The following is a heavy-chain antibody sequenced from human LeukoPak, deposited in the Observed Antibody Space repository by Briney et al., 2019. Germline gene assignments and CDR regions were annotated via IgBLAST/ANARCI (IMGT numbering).Heavy chain of an antibody. CDR2: ISGYNGNT. V-gene: IGHV1-18*01. CDR1: GYTFTSYG. Sequence: ASVKVSCKASGYTFTSYGITWVRQAPGQGLEWMGWISGYNGNTNYAQKFQGRVTMTTDTSTSTVYMELSSLRSDDTAVYYCARDDDYSWGQPDDWGQGTLVTVSS. CDR3: ARDDDYSWGQPDD. J-gene: IGHJ4*02. D-gene: IGHD3-10*01.